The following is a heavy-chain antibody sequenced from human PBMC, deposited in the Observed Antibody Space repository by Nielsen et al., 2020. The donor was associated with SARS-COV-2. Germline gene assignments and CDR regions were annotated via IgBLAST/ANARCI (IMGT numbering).Heavy chain of an antibody. Sequence: GESLKISCAASGFTFNIYPMAWVRRAPGRGLQWVTGVSASGGSTYYTDSVKGRFSISRDNSKNTLFLQMHSLRVEDTALYYCAKDGVVRGDALDLWGQGTMVTVSS. CDR3: AKDGVVRGDALDL. V-gene: IGHV3-23*01. J-gene: IGHJ3*01. CDR2: VSASGGST. CDR1: GFTFNIYP. D-gene: IGHD3-10*01.